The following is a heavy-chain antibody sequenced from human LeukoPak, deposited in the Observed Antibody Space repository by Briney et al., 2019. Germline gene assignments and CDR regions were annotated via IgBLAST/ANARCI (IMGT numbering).Heavy chain of an antibody. CDR2: ISYDGSNK. Sequence: GGSLRLSCAASGFTFSSYGMHWVRQAPGKGLEWVTAISYDGSNKYYADSVKGRFTISRDKNTLYLQMNSLRAEDTAVYYCARGIQLWFHAFDIWGQGTMVTVSS. J-gene: IGHJ3*02. CDR1: GFTFSSYG. V-gene: IGHV3-30*03. CDR3: ARGIQLWFHAFDI. D-gene: IGHD5-18*01.